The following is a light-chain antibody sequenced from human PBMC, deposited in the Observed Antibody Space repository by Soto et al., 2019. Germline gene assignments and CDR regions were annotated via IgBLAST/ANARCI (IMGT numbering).Light chain of an antibody. CDR1: NSDIGDYNY. J-gene: IGLJ1*01. Sequence: QSVLNQPASVSGSPGQSITISCTGTNSDIGDYNYVSWYQQHPGRDPKRIIYEVTNRPSGVSNRFSGSKSGNSASLTISGLEADDEADYFCSSFTRSITIIFGSGTKLTVL. CDR3: SSFTRSITII. V-gene: IGLV2-14*01. CDR2: EVT.